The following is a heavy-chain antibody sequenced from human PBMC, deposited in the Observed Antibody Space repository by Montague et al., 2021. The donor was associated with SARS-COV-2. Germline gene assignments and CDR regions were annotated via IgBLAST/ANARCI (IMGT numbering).Heavy chain of an antibody. V-gene: IGHV4-59*08. CDR3: ARSVQFAYGLDV. Sequence: SETLSLTCTVSSGSISNYYWSWIRQPPGKGLERVGFISHTESTNXNPSLESRVPISIDTSKSQFPLRVRSVTAADTAVSYCARSVQFAYGLDVWGQGTTVTISS. J-gene: IGHJ6*02. D-gene: IGHD3-16*01. CDR2: ISHTEST. CDR1: SGSISNYY.